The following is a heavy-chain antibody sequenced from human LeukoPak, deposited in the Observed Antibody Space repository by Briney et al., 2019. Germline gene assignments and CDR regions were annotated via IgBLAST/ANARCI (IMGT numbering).Heavy chain of an antibody. Sequence: GGSLRLSCAASGFTFSSYSMNWVRQAPGKGLEWVSSISSSSSYINYADSVKGRFTISRDNAKNSLYPQMNSLRAEDTAVYYCARGDGYYDSSGYFDYWGQGTLVTVSS. J-gene: IGHJ4*02. V-gene: IGHV3-21*01. CDR3: ARGDGYYDSSGYFDY. D-gene: IGHD3-22*01. CDR2: ISSSSSYI. CDR1: GFTFSSYS.